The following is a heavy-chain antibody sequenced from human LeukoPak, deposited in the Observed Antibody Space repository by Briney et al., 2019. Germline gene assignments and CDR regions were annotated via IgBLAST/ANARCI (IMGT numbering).Heavy chain of an antibody. Sequence: ASVKVSCKASGYTFTNYGISWVRQAPGQGLEWMGWISAYNGNTNYAQKFQGRVTMTRDTSTSTVYMELSSLRSEDTAVYYCAREHTGYSSGYPGDYWGQGTLVTVSS. CDR3: AREHTGYSSGYPGDY. D-gene: IGHD3-22*01. J-gene: IGHJ4*02. V-gene: IGHV1-18*01. CDR1: GYTFTNYG. CDR2: ISAYNGNT.